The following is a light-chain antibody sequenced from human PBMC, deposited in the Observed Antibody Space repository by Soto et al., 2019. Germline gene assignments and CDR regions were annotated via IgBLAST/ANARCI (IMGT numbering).Light chain of an antibody. CDR1: HSISSNY. CDR2: GAS. Sequence: EILLTQSPGTLSLSPGERATLSCRASHSISSNYLAWYQQKPGQAPRLLIYGASSRATGIPDRFSGSGSGTDFTLTISRLEPEDSAIYYCQQYGSWTFGQGTKVEIK. V-gene: IGKV3-20*01. CDR3: QQYGSWT. J-gene: IGKJ1*01.